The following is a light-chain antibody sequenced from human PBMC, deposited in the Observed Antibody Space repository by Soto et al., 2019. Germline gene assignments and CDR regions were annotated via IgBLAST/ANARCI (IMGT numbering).Light chain of an antibody. CDR2: GAS. J-gene: IGKJ1*01. Sequence: TQSPATLSVSPGERATLSCRASQSVSSKLAWYQQKPGQAPRLLIYGASTRATGIPARFSGSGSGTEFTLIISSLQSEDSAVYYCQQYNSWLWTFGQGTKVDIK. CDR1: QSVSSK. V-gene: IGKV3-15*01. CDR3: QQYNSWLWT.